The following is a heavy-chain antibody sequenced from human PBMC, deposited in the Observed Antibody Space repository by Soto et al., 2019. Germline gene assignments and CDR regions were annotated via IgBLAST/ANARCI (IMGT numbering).Heavy chain of an antibody. J-gene: IGHJ4*02. D-gene: IGHD1-26*01. CDR2: IIPIFGTA. CDR3: ARERVGDQNFDS. CDR1: GGTFSSYA. V-gene: IGHV1-69*12. Sequence: QVQLVQSGAEVKKPGSSVKVSCTASGGTFSSYAISWVRQATGQGIEWLGGIIPIFGTANYAQKFQGRVTITADESTRTAYIELSSLRSEDPAVSYCARERVGDQNFDSWGQGTLGTVSA.